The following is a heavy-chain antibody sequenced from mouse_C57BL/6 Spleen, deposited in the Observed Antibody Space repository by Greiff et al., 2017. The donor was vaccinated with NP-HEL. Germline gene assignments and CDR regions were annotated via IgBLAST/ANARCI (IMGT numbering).Heavy chain of an antibody. CDR1: GYAFSSSW. Sequence: VQLQQSGPELVKPGASVKISCKASGYAFSSSWMNWVKQRPGKGLEWIGRIYPGDGDTNYNGKFKGKATRTADKSSSTAYSKLSSLTSEDSAVYFGVCDYGSSYVAFAYWGQGTTLTVSS. J-gene: IGHJ2*01. CDR3: VCDYGSSYVAFAY. V-gene: IGHV1-82*01. CDR2: IYPGDGDT. D-gene: IGHD1-1*01.